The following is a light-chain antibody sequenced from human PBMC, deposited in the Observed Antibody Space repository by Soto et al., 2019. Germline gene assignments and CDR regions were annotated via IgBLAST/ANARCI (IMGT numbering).Light chain of an antibody. V-gene: IGLV1-51*01. CDR2: DNN. J-gene: IGLJ2*01. Sequence: QSVLTQPPSVSAAPGQKVTISCSGSNSNIGNNYVSWYQHLPGTTPKLLISDNNKRLSGTPDRFSGSKYGTSATLGITGLQTGDEADYYCGTWDSSLRAVVFGGGTKLTVL. CDR3: GTWDSSLRAVV. CDR1: NSNIGNNY.